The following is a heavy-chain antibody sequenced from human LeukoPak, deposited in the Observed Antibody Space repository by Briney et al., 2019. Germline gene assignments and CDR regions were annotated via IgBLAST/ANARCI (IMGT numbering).Heavy chain of an antibody. CDR1: GFSFSTYT. CDR2: ISYDGSNK. Sequence: GGSLRLSCAASGFSFSTYTLSWVRQAPGKGLEWVAVISYDGSNKYYADSVKGRFTISRDNSKNTLYLQMNSLRAEDTAVYYCAKGKDGSGSYWGQGTLVTVSS. D-gene: IGHD3-10*01. CDR3: AKGKDGSGSY. J-gene: IGHJ4*02. V-gene: IGHV3-30*18.